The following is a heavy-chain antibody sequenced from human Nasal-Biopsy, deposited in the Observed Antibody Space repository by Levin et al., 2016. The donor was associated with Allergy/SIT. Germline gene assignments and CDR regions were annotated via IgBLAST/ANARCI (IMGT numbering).Heavy chain of an antibody. Sequence: GESLKISCIASGFRFSNSWMTWVRQAPGKGLEWVANINQDGSHKSYVDSLKGRITISRDNAMNSLSLQIDSLRAEDTAVYYCTQNSGRYKIDCWGQGTLVTVSS. CDR1: GFRFSNSW. CDR3: TQNSGRYKIDC. D-gene: IGHD6-19*01. V-gene: IGHV3-7*01. J-gene: IGHJ4*02. CDR2: INQDGSHK.